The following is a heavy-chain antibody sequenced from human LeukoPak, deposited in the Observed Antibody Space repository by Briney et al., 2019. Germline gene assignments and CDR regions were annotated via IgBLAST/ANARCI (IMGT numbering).Heavy chain of an antibody. Sequence: ASVKVSCKASGYTFTGYYMHWVRQAPGQGLEWMGWITPNSGGTNYAQKFQGRVTMTRDTSISTAYMELSRLRSDDTAVYYCARDDWYSSSCDYWGQGTLVTVSS. D-gene: IGHD6-13*01. CDR3: ARDDWYSSSCDY. CDR2: ITPNSGGT. CDR1: GYTFTGYY. V-gene: IGHV1-2*02. J-gene: IGHJ4*02.